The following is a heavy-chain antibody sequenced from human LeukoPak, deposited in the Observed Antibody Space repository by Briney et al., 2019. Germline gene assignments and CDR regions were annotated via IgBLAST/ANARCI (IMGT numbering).Heavy chain of an antibody. CDR1: GYTFTSYG. V-gene: IGHV1-18*01. CDR3: ARDQRGRRDEFGVLPWGPAAAGTVVAFDI. D-gene: IGHD6-13*01. CDR2: ISAYNGNT. Sequence: GASVKVSCKASGYTFTSYGISWVRQAPGQGLEWMGWISAYNGNTNYAQKLQGRVTMTTDTSTSTAYMELRSLRSDDTAVYYCARDQRGRRDEFGVLPWGPAAAGTVVAFDIWGQGTMVTVSS. J-gene: IGHJ3*02.